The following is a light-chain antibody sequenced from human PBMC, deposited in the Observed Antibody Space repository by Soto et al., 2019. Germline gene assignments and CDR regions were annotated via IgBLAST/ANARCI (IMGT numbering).Light chain of an antibody. Sequence: DIQMTQSPSSLSASVGDRVTITCQASQDISNYLNWYQQKPGKAPKLLIYDASNLKTGVPSRFSGSGSGTDFTFTISSLQPEDIATYYCQQYDNLPPLSFGGGTKVELK. CDR3: QQYDNLPPLS. CDR1: QDISNY. J-gene: IGKJ4*01. CDR2: DAS. V-gene: IGKV1-33*01.